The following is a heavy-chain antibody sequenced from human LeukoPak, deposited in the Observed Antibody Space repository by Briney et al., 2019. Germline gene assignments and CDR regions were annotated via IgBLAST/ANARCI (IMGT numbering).Heavy chain of an antibody. D-gene: IGHD2-2*02. J-gene: IGHJ6*02. V-gene: IGHV4-59*01. CDR2: IYYSGST. CDR3: AREIPLGGYYYGMDV. CDR1: GGSISSYY. Sequence: SETLSLTCTVSGGSISSYYWSWIRQPPGKGLEWIGYIYYSGSTNYNPSLKSRVTISVDTSKNQFSLELSSVTAADTAVYYCAREIPLGGYYYGMDVWGQGTTVTVSS.